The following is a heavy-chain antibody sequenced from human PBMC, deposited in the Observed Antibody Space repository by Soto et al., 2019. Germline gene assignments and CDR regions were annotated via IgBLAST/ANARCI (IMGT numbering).Heavy chain of an antibody. V-gene: IGHV4-31*09. Sequence: SETLSLTCTVSGGNISSGGYYWSWIRQHPGKGLEWIGEIYYSGSTNYNPSLKSRVTISVDKSKNQFSLKLSSVTAADTAVYYCALAVAGTMDYWGQGTLVTVSS. CDR1: GGNISSGGYY. D-gene: IGHD6-19*01. CDR2: IYYSGST. J-gene: IGHJ4*02. CDR3: ALAVAGTMDY.